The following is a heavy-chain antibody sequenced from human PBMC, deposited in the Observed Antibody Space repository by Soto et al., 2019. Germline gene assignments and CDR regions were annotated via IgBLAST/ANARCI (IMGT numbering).Heavy chain of an antibody. D-gene: IGHD6-13*01. CDR1: GYTFTSYG. CDR3: ARDVAAAVGDYYYYGMDV. CDR2: ISAYNGNT. Sequence: GASVKVSCKASGYTFTSYGISWVRQAPGQGLEWMGWISAYNGNTNYAQKLQGRVTMTTDTSTSTAYMELRSLRSDDTAVYYCARDVAAAVGDYYYYGMDVWGQGTTVTVPS. J-gene: IGHJ6*02. V-gene: IGHV1-18*01.